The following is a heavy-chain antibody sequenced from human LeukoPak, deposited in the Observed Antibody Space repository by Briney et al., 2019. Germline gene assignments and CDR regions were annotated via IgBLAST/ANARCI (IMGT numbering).Heavy chain of an antibody. Sequence: GGSLRLSCSASGVTFSSYAMHWVRQAPGKGLGWVAVISYDGSNKYYADSVKGRFTISRDNSKNTLYLQMNSLRAEDTAVYYCARDSGSYTGLDYWGQGTLVTVSS. J-gene: IGHJ4*02. CDR2: ISYDGSNK. V-gene: IGHV3-30-3*01. CDR1: GVTFSSYA. D-gene: IGHD1-26*01. CDR3: ARDSGSYTGLDY.